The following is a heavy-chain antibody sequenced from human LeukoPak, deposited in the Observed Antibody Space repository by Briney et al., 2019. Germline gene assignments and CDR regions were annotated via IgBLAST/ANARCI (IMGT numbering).Heavy chain of an antibody. CDR2: ISSSSSYI. V-gene: IGHV3-21*01. CDR1: GFTFSSYS. J-gene: IGHJ5*02. D-gene: IGHD2-2*03. Sequence: GGSLRLSCAASGFTFSSYSMNWVRQAPGKGLEWVSSISSSSSYIYYADSVKGRFTISRDNAKNSLYLQMNSLRAEDTAVYYCARAQSGYCSSTSCLSDWFDPWGQGTLVTVSS. CDR3: ARAQSGYCSSTSCLSDWFDP.